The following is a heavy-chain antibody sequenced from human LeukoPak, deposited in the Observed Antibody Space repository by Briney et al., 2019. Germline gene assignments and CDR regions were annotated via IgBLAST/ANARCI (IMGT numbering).Heavy chain of an antibody. Sequence: GGSLRLSCAASGFTFSSYWMSWVRQAPGKGLEWVANIKQDGSEKYYVDSVKGRFTISRDNAKNSLYLQMNSLRAEDTAVYYCARAYYDFWSGPEFDAFDIWAKGQWSPSLQ. V-gene: IGHV3-7*01. J-gene: IGHJ3*02. D-gene: IGHD3-3*01. CDR3: ARAYYDFWSGPEFDAFDI. CDR2: IKQDGSEK. CDR1: GFTFSSYW.